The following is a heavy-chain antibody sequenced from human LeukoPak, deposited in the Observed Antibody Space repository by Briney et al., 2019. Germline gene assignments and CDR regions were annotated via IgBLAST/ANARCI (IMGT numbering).Heavy chain of an antibody. V-gene: IGHV4-61*08. CDR2: IYYSGST. D-gene: IGHD6-13*01. Sequence: PSQTLSLTCTVSGGSISSGGYYWSWIRQHPGKGLEWIGYIYYSGSTNYNPSLKSRVTISVDTSKNQFSLKLSSVTAADTAVYYCATGYSSSWYYYGMDVWGQGTTVTVSS. J-gene: IGHJ6*02. CDR1: GGSISSGGYY. CDR3: ATGYSSSWYYYGMDV.